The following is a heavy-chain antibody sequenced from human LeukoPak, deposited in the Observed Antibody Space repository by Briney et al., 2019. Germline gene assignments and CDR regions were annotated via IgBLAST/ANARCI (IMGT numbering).Heavy chain of an antibody. J-gene: IGHJ4*02. CDR3: TTEAALWPGFDY. CDR2: IRSKAYGETA. Sequence: GGSLRLSCTASGFTFGDYAMSWIRQAPGKGLEWVGFIRSKAYGETADYAASVKGRFTISRDDSKAIAYLQMNSLKTEDTAVYYCTTEAALWPGFDYWGQGTLVTVSS. V-gene: IGHV3-49*03. CDR1: GFTFGDYA. D-gene: IGHD3-10*01.